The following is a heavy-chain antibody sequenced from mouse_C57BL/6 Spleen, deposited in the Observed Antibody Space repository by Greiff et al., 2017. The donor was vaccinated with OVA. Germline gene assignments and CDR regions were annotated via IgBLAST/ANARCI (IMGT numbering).Heavy chain of an antibody. J-gene: IGHJ2*01. CDR2: INPGSGGP. V-gene: IGHV1-54*01. Sequence: VQLQESGAELVRPGTSVKVSCKASGYAFTNYLIEWVKQRPGQGLEWIGVINPGSGGPNSNEKFKGKATLTADKSSSTAYMPLSSLTSEDSAVDFCARREDYDVVFGYWGQGTTLTVSS. CDR1: GYAFTNYL. D-gene: IGHD2-4*01. CDR3: ARREDYDVVFGY.